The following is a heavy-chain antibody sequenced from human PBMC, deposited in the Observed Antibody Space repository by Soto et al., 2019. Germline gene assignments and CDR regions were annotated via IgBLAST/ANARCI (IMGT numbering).Heavy chain of an antibody. CDR2: IYYSGST. CDR3: ARHVRDYYYMDV. Sequence: SETLSLTCTVSGGSISSYYWSWIRQPPGKGLEWIGYIYYSGSTNYNPSLKSRVTISVDTSKNQFSLKLSSVTAADTAVYYCARHVRDYYYMDVWGKGTTVTVSS. J-gene: IGHJ6*03. CDR1: GGSISSYY. V-gene: IGHV4-59*08.